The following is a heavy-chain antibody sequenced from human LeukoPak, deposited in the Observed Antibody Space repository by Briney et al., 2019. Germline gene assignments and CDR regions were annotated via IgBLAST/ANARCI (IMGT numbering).Heavy chain of an antibody. D-gene: IGHD4-11*01. CDR3: ARGYSNYYYGMDV. J-gene: IGHJ6*02. Sequence: PSETLSLTCTVSGGSISSYYWSWIRQPPGKGLEWIGYIYYSGSTNYNPSLKSRVTISVDTPKNQFSLKLSSVTAADTAVYYCARGYSNYYYGMDVWGQGTTVTVSS. CDR2: IYYSGST. CDR1: GGSISSYY. V-gene: IGHV4-59*01.